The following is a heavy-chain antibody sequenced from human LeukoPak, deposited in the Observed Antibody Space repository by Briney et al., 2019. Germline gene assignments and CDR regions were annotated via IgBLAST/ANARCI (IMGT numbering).Heavy chain of an antibody. J-gene: IGHJ4*02. V-gene: IGHV1-69*10. Sequence: SVKVSCKASGGTFNSYAITWVRQAPGQGREWMGGIIPIFGIADYAQKFQARVTITADKSTSTAYMDLSSLRSDDTAVYYCARGRLKAAPDERYYFDYWGQGTLVTVSS. CDR2: IIPIFGIA. CDR1: GGTFNSYA. D-gene: IGHD6-6*01. CDR3: ARGRLKAAPDERYYFDY.